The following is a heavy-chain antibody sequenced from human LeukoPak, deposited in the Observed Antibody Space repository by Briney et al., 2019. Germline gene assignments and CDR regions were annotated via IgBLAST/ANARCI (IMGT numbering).Heavy chain of an antibody. V-gene: IGHV3-23*01. CDR1: GFTFGDYA. D-gene: IGHD3-9*01. CDR2: ISGSGGST. J-gene: IGHJ4*02. CDR3: AKDRYGAAAEWVYFDY. Sequence: GGSLRLSCTASGFTFGDYAMSWVRQAPGKGLEWVSAISGSGGSTYYADSVKGRFTISGDNSKNTLYLQMNSLRAEDTAVYYCAKDRYGAAAEWVYFDYWGQGTLVTVSS.